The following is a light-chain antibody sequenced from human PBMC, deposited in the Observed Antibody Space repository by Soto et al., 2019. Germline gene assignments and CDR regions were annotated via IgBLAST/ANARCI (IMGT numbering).Light chain of an antibody. J-gene: IGKJ4*01. CDR1: QSVGSY. V-gene: IGKV3-11*01. CDR3: QPSRPSSR. CDR2: DTS. Sequence: TISCRASQSVGSYVAWYQQKLGQAPRLLIYDTSTRATGIPARFSGSGSGTDFTLSIRRLEPEHFAVHSCQPSRPSSRFGGGAKVDIK.